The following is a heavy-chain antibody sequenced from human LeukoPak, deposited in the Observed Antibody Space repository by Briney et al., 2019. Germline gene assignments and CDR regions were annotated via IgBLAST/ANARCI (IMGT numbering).Heavy chain of an antibody. CDR3: ARWPRIGDFDP. D-gene: IGHD2-15*01. Sequence: ASVKVSCKASGGTFSSYAISWVRQAPRQGLEWMGGIIPIFGTANYAQKFQGRVTITTDESTSTAYMELRSLRSDDTAVYYCARWPRIGDFDPWGQGTLVTVSS. J-gene: IGHJ5*02. CDR2: IIPIFGTA. V-gene: IGHV1-69*05. CDR1: GGTFSSYA.